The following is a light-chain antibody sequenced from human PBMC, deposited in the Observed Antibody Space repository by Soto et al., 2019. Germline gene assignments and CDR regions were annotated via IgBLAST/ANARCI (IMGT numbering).Light chain of an antibody. J-gene: IGKJ1*01. V-gene: IGKV3-15*01. CDR2: DAS. Sequence: ELMMTQSPATLSVSPGERATLSCRASQSVGDALAWFQQKPGQPPRLLIFDASSRASGIPARFSGSGSGTEFTLTISSLLSEDFGIYYCQQYKFWRTFGQGTKVDIK. CDR3: QQYKFWRT. CDR1: QSVGDA.